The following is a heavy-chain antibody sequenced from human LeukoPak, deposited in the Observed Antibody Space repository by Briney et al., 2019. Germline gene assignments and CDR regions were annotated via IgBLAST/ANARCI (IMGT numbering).Heavy chain of an antibody. V-gene: IGHV3-48*04. D-gene: IGHD2-21*02. CDR3: ASLVAVTAVIDY. J-gene: IGHJ4*02. CDR2: ISSSSRTI. Sequence: GGSLRLSCAASGFTFSSYSMNWVRQAPGKGLEWVSYISSSSRTIYYADSVKGRFTISRDNAKNSLYLQMNSLRAEDTAVYYCASLVAVTAVIDYWGQGTLVTVSS. CDR1: GFTFSSYS.